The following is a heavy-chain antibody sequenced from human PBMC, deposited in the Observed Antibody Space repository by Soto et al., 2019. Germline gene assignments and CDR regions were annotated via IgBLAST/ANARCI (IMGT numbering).Heavy chain of an antibody. J-gene: IGHJ4*02. D-gene: IGHD6-19*01. Sequence: QVQLVQSGGEVKKPGASVKVSCKASGYTFTDYYMHWVRQAPGQGLEWMGWIDPNSGGAKYAQKFQGRVTLTRDTSISTAYMEMSRLTSDDTAVYYCARDHGYSSAGEDYWGQGTLVTVSS. CDR2: IDPNSGGA. CDR1: GYTFTDYY. CDR3: ARDHGYSSAGEDY. V-gene: IGHV1-2*02.